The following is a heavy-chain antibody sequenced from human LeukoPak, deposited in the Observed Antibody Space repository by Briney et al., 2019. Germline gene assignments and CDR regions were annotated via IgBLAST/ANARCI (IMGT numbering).Heavy chain of an antibody. V-gene: IGHV3-30-3*01. CDR1: GFTFSSHA. Sequence: GGSLRLSCAASGFTFSSHAMHWVRQAPGKGLEWVAVISYDGSNKFYADSAKGRFTISRDNSKNTLYLQMNSLRAEDTAVYYCARVRNYYGSGNFDYWGQGTLVTVSS. CDR2: ISYDGSNK. D-gene: IGHD3-10*01. J-gene: IGHJ4*02. CDR3: ARVRNYYGSGNFDY.